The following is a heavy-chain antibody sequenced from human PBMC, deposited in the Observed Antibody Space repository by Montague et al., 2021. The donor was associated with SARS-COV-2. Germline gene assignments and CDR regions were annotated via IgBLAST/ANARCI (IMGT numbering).Heavy chain of an antibody. Sequence: SETLSLTCAVYGGSFSGYYWNWIRQPPGKGLEWIGEINHSGGANYNSSLTRRVTISVDTSKNQFSLKLNSVSASDTAVYYCARLGDGVVPAPILGVGPHYSYFDMDVWGKGATVTVSS. J-gene: IGHJ6*03. CDR1: GGSFSGYY. D-gene: IGHD2-2*02. CDR2: INHSGGA. CDR3: ARLGDGVVPAPILGVGPHYSYFDMDV. V-gene: IGHV4-34*01.